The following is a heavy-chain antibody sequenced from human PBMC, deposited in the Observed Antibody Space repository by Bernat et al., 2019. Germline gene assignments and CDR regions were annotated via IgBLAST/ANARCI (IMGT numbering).Heavy chain of an antibody. CDR1: GGSISSYY. CDR3: ARERLARDYYYGMDV. CDR2: IYYSGST. J-gene: IGHJ6*02. Sequence: QVQLQESGPGLVKPSETLSLTCTVSGGSISSYYWSWIRQPPGKGLVWIGYIYYSGSTNYNPSLKSRVTISVDTSKNQFSLKLSSVTAADTAVYYCARERLARDYYYGMDVWGQGTTVTVSS. D-gene: IGHD5-12*01. V-gene: IGHV4-59*01.